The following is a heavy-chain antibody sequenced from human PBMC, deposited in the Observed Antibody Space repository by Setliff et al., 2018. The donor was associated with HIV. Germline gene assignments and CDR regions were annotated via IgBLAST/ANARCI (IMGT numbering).Heavy chain of an antibody. J-gene: IGHJ4*01. V-gene: IGHV4-4*08. CDR3: ARGLSSQTYWGTSPLGLDY. D-gene: IGHD2-2*01. CDR1: GGSISRVY. CDR2: VSASGTT. Sequence: SETLSLTCSVSGGSISRVYWTWIRQPPGKGLEWIGYVSASGTTNYSPSIKSRITISLDTSKRRFSLTRTSVNAADTAVYYCARGLSSQTYWGTSPLGLDYWGQGSLVTVSS.